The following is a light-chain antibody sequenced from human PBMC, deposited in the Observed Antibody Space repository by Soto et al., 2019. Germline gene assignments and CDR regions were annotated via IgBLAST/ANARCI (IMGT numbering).Light chain of an antibody. CDR1: QSISSW. CDR2: KAS. CDR3: QQYNSYSWT. J-gene: IGKJ1*01. Sequence: DIQMTQSPSTLSASVGDRATITCRASQSISSWLAWYQQKPGKAPNLLIYKASSLESGVPSRFSGSGSGTEFTLTISSLQPDDFATYYCQQYNSYSWTFGQGTKVDIK. V-gene: IGKV1-5*03.